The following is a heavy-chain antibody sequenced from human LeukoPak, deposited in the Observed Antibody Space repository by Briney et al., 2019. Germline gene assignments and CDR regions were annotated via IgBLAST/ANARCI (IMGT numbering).Heavy chain of an antibody. Sequence: GGSLRLSCAASGFTFSDYYMSWIRQAPGKGLEWVSYISSSGSTIYYADSVKGRFTISRDNAKNSLYLQMNSLGAEDTAVYYCARVSSIVVAVAFDYWGQGTLVTVSS. J-gene: IGHJ4*02. CDR2: ISSSGSTI. CDR3: ARVSSIVVAVAFDY. V-gene: IGHV3-11*04. D-gene: IGHD3-22*01. CDR1: GFTFSDYY.